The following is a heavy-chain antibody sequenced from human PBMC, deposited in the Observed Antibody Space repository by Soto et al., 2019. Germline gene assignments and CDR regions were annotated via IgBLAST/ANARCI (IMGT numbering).Heavy chain of an antibody. D-gene: IGHD3-3*01. CDR3: ARWWSGSRQGFDP. J-gene: IGHJ5*02. CDR1: GGSISSGDYY. CDR2: IYYSGST. V-gene: IGHV4-31*03. Sequence: QVQLQESGPGLVKPSQTLSLTCTVSGGSISSGDYYWSWIRQHPGKGLEWIGYIYYSGSTYYNPSXXXRXXIAVDTSKNQFSLKLSSVTAADTAVYCCARWWSGSRQGFDPWGQGALVTVSS.